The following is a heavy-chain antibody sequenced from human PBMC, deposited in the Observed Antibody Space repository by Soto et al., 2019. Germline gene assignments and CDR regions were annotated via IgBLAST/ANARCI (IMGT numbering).Heavy chain of an antibody. CDR2: IFSSGST. J-gene: IGHJ4*02. CDR3: ASDGSYSGYNFAHGIQLWSFDF. CDR1: GGSINTFY. D-gene: IGHD5-12*01. V-gene: IGHV4-4*07. Sequence: PSETLSLTCTVSGGSINTFYWSWVRQPAGKGLEWIGRIFSSGSTSFNPSLESRVAMSVDTSKNHFSLNLSSVTATDMAVYYCASDGSYSGYNFAHGIQLWSFDFWGQGALVTVSS.